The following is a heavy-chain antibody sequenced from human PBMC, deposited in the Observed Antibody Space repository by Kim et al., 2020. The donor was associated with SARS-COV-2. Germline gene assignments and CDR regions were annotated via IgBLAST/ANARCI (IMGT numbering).Heavy chain of an antibody. CDR3: ARDQSQVRGPLSY. J-gene: IGHJ4*02. D-gene: IGHD3-10*01. Sequence: AQECPGRGTVTADKSTSTAYMELSSLRSEDTAVYYCARDQSQVRGPLSYWGQGTLVTVSS. V-gene: IGHV1-69*04.